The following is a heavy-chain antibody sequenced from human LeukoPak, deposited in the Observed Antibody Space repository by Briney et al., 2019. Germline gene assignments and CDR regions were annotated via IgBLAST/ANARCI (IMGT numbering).Heavy chain of an antibody. CDR2: LKSKTDGGTT. J-gene: IGHJ4*02. V-gene: IGHV3-15*01. CDR1: GFTFSNAW. Sequence: GGSLRLSCAASGFTFSNAWMSWVRQAPGKGLEWVGRLKSKTDGGTTDYAPPVKGRFTISRDDSKDTLYLQMNSLKTEDTAVYYCTFEPDGSYYFDYWGQGTLVTVSS. D-gene: IGHD2-15*01. CDR3: TFEPDGSYYFDY.